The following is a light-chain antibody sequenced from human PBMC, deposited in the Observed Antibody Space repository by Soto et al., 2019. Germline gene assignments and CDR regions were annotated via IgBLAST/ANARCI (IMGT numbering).Light chain of an antibody. CDR3: QQYNNWPPSYT. Sequence: EIVMTQSPATLSVSPGERATLSCRASQSVTSNLAWYQQKPGQAPILLIYGASTRATGIPARFSGSGSGTEFTLTIHSLQSEDFAVYYCQQYNNWPPSYTFGQGTKLEIK. J-gene: IGKJ2*01. CDR1: QSVTSN. V-gene: IGKV3-15*01. CDR2: GAS.